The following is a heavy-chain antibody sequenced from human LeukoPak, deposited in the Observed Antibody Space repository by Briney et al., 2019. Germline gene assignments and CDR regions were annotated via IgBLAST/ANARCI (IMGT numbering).Heavy chain of an antibody. Sequence: GGSLRLSCAASGFTFSTFAMIWVRQPPGKGLEWVSSIFPSGGEIHYADSVRGRFTISRDNSKSTLSLQMNSLRVEDTALYYCAKDLPVDLWGQGTMVTVSS. V-gene: IGHV3-23*01. CDR1: GFTFSTFA. CDR3: AKDLPVDL. J-gene: IGHJ3*01. CDR2: IFPSGGEI.